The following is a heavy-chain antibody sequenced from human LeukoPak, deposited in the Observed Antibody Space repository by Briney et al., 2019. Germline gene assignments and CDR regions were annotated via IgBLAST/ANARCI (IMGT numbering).Heavy chain of an antibody. D-gene: IGHD6-13*01. Sequence: ASVKVSCKASGYTFISYAMHWVRQAPGQRLEWMGWINAGNGNTKYSQKFQGRVTITRDTSASTAYMELSSLRSEDTAVYYCAREESAGRPKWFDPWGQGTLVTVSS. CDR2: INAGNGNT. CDR1: GYTFISYA. J-gene: IGHJ5*02. CDR3: AREESAGRPKWFDP. V-gene: IGHV1-3*01.